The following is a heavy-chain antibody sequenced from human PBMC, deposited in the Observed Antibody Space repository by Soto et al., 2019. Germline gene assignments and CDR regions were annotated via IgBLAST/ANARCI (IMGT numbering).Heavy chain of an antibody. D-gene: IGHD4-17*01. CDR1: GFTFSSYG. V-gene: IGHV3-33*01. CDR2: IWYDGSNK. Sequence: QVQLVESGGSVVQPGRSLRLSCAASGFTFSSYGMHWVRQAPGKGLEWVAVIWYDGSNKYYADSVKGRFTISRDNSKNTLYLQMNSLRAEDTAVYYCARDRADYGDPNWYFDLWGRGTLVTVSS. CDR3: ARDRADYGDPNWYFDL. J-gene: IGHJ2*01.